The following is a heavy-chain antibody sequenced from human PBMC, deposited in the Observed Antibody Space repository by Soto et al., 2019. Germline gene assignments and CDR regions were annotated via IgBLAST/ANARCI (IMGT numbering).Heavy chain of an antibody. V-gene: IGHV3-33*01. CDR2: IWYDESNK. Sequence: PGGSLRLSCAASGFTFSYYGMHWVRQSPGKGLDWVAVIWYDESNKYLADSVRGRFSISRDNSKNTLFLEMDSLRADDTAVYFCARGRYGYSANWHFDLWGRGTQVTVSS. D-gene: IGHD4-4*01. CDR1: GFTFSYYG. J-gene: IGHJ2*01. CDR3: ARGRYGYSANWHFDL.